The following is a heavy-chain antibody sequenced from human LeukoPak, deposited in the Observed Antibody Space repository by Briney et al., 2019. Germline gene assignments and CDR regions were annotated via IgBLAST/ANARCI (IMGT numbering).Heavy chain of an antibody. Sequence: PGGSLRLSCAASGFTFSYYYMSWIRQAPGKGLEWVSYISSSGSTIYYADSVKGRFTISRDNAKNSLYLQMNSLRAEDTAVYYCARVGSYYYDSSGYYYPEAFDIWGQGTMVTVSS. CDR2: ISSSGSTI. D-gene: IGHD3-22*01. CDR3: ARVGSYYYDSSGYYYPEAFDI. V-gene: IGHV3-11*01. J-gene: IGHJ3*02. CDR1: GFTFSYYY.